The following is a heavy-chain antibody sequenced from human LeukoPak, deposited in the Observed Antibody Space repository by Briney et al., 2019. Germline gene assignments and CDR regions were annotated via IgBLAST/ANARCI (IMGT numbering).Heavy chain of an antibody. Sequence: SETLSLTCTVSGGSISSYYWSWIRQPPGKGLEWIGYIYYSGNTNYNPSLKSRVTISLDTSKKQFSLKLNSVTAADTAVYYCARDYCTSTTCPNWFDPWGQGTLVTVSS. D-gene: IGHD2-2*01. V-gene: IGHV4-59*12. CDR2: IYYSGNT. CDR3: ARDYCTSTTCPNWFDP. J-gene: IGHJ5*02. CDR1: GGSISSYY.